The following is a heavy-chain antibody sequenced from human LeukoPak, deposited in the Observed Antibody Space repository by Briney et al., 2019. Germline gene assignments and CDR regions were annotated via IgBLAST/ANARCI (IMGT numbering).Heavy chain of an antibody. CDR2: IHYSGST. D-gene: IGHD6-19*01. J-gene: IGHJ4*02. CDR1: GGSISSSSYY. CDR3: PSPNNPNSSGWYVKL. V-gene: IGHV4-39*01. Sequence: SETLSLTCTVSGGSISSSSYYWGWIRQPPGKGLEWIGSIHYSGSTYYNPSLKRRVTISVDTSKNQFSLNLRSVNAADTAVYYCPSPNNPNSSGWYVKLGGQETLVTVSS.